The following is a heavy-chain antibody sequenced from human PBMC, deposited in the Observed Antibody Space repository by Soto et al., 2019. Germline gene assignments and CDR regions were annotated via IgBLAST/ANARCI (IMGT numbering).Heavy chain of an antibody. Sequence: QVQLVESGGGVVQPGRSLRLSCAVSGFTFSSYGMHWVRQAPGKGLERVAVISYDGSNKYYADSVKGRFTISRDNSKNTLHLQMNSLRAEDTAVYYCAKQVTPHSSGWPDAFDIWGQGTMVSVSS. CDR1: GFTFSSYG. J-gene: IGHJ3*02. CDR3: AKQVTPHSSGWPDAFDI. D-gene: IGHD6-19*01. CDR2: ISYDGSNK. V-gene: IGHV3-30*18.